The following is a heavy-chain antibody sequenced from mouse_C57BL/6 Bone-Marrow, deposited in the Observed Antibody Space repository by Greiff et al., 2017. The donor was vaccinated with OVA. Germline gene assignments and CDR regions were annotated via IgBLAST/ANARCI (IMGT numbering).Heavy chain of an antibody. CDR2: ISSGGSYT. CDR3: ARHGVYYDYDDWFAY. CDR1: GFTFSSYG. D-gene: IGHD2-4*01. Sequence: EVKVVESGGDLVKPGGSLKLSCAASGFTFSSYGMSWVRQTPDKRLEWVATISSGGSYTYYPDSVKGRFTISRDNAKNTLYLQMSSLKSEDTAMYYCARHGVYYDYDDWFAYWGQGTLVTVSA. J-gene: IGHJ3*01. V-gene: IGHV5-6*01.